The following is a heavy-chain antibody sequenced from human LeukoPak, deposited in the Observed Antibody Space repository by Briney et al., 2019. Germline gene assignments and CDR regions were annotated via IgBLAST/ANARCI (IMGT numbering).Heavy chain of an antibody. CDR3: ARELRYDNSDSGAF. CDR1: GGSISSYY. J-gene: IGHJ3*01. D-gene: IGHD3-22*01. Sequence: SETLSLTCTVSGGSISSYYWSWIRQPAGKGLEWIGHIYTSGSTNYNPSLKSRVTMSVDTSKNQFSLKLSSVTAADTAVYYCARELRYDNSDSGAFWGQGTVVTVSS. V-gene: IGHV4-4*07. CDR2: IYTSGST.